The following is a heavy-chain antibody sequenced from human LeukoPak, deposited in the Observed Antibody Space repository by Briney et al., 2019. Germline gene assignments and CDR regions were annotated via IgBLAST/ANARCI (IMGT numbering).Heavy chain of an antibody. CDR3: AREGGSYYYDSSGYHPRYFDL. J-gene: IGHJ2*01. Sequence: ASVTVSCKASGYTFTGYYMHWVRQAPGQGLEWMGWINPNSGGKNYAQKFQGWVTMTRDTSISTAYMELGRLRSDDTAVYYCAREGGSYYYDSSGYHPRYFDLWGRGTLVTVSS. V-gene: IGHV1-2*04. CDR1: GYTFTGYY. D-gene: IGHD3-22*01. CDR2: INPNSGGK.